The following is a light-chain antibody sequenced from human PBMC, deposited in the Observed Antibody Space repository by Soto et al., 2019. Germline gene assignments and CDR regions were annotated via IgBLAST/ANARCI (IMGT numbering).Light chain of an antibody. CDR1: QSVSSSY. V-gene: IGKV3-20*01. CDR3: QQDGSSPPTT. Sequence: EIVVTQSPGTLSLSPGERATLSCRASQSVSSSYLAWYQQKPGQAPRLLIYVASSRATGIPDRFSGSGSGTGFTLTISRLEPDDCAVYYCQQDGSSPPTTFGQVTKVEIK. J-gene: IGKJ1*01. CDR2: VAS.